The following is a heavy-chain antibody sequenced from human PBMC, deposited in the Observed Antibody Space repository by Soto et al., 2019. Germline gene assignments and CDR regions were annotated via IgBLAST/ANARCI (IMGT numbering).Heavy chain of an antibody. D-gene: IGHD3-10*01. CDR2: LNAGNGNT. J-gene: IGHJ4*02. CDR1: GYTFTTYT. V-gene: IGHV1-3*01. Sequence: ASVKVSCKASGYTFTTYTMYWVRQAPGQRLEWMGWLNAGNGNTKYSQKFQDRVTITRDTSASTAYMELSSLRSEDTAVYYCARGGRLLRFGEGVPNNWGQGTLVTVSS. CDR3: ARGGRLLRFGEGVPNN.